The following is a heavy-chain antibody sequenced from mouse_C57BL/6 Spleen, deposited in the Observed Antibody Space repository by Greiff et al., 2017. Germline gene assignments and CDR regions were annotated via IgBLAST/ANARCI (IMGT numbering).Heavy chain of an antibody. J-gene: IGHJ2*01. CDR1: GYTFTSYW. CDR2: IDPSDSYT. D-gene: IGHD1-1*01. V-gene: IGHV1-59*01. Sequence: QVQLQQPGAELVRPGTSVKLSCKASGYTFTSYWMHWVKQRPGQGLEWIGVIDPSDSYTNYNQKFKGKATLTVDTSSSTAYMQLSSLTSEDSAVYYCALLRDYFDYWGQGTTLTVSS. CDR3: ALLRDYFDY.